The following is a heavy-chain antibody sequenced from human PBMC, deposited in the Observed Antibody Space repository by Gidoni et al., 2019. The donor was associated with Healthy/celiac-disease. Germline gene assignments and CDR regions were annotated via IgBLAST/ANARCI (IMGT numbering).Heavy chain of an antibody. V-gene: IGHV1-69*02. D-gene: IGHD3-10*01. Sequence: QVQLVQSGAEVKKPGSSVKVSCKASGGTFSSYTISWVRQAPGQGLEWMGRIIPILSIANYAQKFQGRVTLTADKSTSTAYMELSSLRSEDTAVYYCARAAEYCYGSGSDRFDYWGQGTLVTVSS. CDR2: IIPILSIA. J-gene: IGHJ4*02. CDR3: ARAAEYCYGSGSDRFDY. CDR1: GGTFSSYT.